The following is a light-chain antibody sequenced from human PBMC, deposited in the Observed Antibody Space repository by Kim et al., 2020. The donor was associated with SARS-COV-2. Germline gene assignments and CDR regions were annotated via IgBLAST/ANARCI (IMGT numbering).Light chain of an antibody. J-gene: IGLJ3*02. V-gene: IGLV2-14*01. Sequence: QSALTQPASASGSPGQSITISCTGTSSDVGGYNYVSWYQQHPGKAPKLMIYDVSKRPSGVSNRFSGSKSGNTASLTISGLQAEDEADYYCSSYTSSNTWVFGGGTQLTVL. CDR3: SSYTSSNTWV. CDR1: SSDVGGYNY. CDR2: DVS.